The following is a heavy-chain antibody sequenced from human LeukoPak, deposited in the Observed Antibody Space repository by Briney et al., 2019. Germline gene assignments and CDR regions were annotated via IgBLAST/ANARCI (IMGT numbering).Heavy chain of an antibody. J-gene: IGHJ4*02. V-gene: IGHV3-33*06. Sequence: PGRSLRLSCAASGFTFSSYVMHSVRQAPGKGLEWVAVIWYDGSNKYYADSVKGRFTISRDNSKNTLYLPMNSLRAEDTAVYYCAKGEYYYDSSGYYYESTTSLFDYWGQGTLVTVSS. CDR1: GFTFSSYV. CDR3: AKGEYYYDSSGYYYESTTSLFDY. CDR2: IWYDGSNK. D-gene: IGHD3-22*01.